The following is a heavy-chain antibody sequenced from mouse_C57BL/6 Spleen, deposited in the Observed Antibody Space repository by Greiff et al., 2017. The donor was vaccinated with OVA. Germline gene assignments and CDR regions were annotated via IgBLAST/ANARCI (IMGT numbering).Heavy chain of an antibody. CDR3: TRVIYYDYDGDYFDY. D-gene: IGHD2-4*01. V-gene: IGHV5-9-1*02. Sequence: EVKLVESGEGLVKPGGSLKLSCAASGFTFSSYAMSWVRQTPEKRLEWVAYISSGGDYTYYADTVKGRFTISRDNARNTLYLQMSSLKSEDTAMYYCTRVIYYDYDGDYFDYWGQGTTLTVSS. CDR2: ISSGGDYT. CDR1: GFTFSSYA. J-gene: IGHJ2*01.